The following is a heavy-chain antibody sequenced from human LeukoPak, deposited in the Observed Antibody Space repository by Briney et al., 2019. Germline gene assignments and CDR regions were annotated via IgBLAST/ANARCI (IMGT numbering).Heavy chain of an antibody. J-gene: IGHJ4*02. D-gene: IGHD2-21*02. Sequence: SETLPLTCTVSGDFISRYYWSGIRQSPGKGLEWIGYVYDRGGTNYNPSLKSRAIISADTSKNQFSLKVTSVTAADTAVYYCARASDSGDWHLGYWGQGTLVTASS. CDR3: ARASDSGDWHLGY. V-gene: IGHV4-59*01. CDR1: GDFISRYY. CDR2: VYDRGGT.